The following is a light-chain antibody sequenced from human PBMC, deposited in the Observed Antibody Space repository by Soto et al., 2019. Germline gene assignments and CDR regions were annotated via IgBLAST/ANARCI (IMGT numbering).Light chain of an antibody. CDR1: SSDVGGYKY. CDR3: SSYTSTTTLGV. J-gene: IGLJ1*01. CDR2: EVR. Sequence: QSALTQPASVSGSPGQSITISCTGTSSDVGGYKYVSWYQQHPGKAPKLMIYEVRNRPPGVSSRFSGSKSGNTASLTISGLQAEDEADYYCSSYTSTTTLGVFGTGTKVTVL. V-gene: IGLV2-14*01.